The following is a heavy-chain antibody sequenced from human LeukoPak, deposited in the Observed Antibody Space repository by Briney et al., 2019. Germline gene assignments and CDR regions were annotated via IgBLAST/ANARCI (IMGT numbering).Heavy chain of an antibody. CDR2: ISTYNGNT. J-gene: IGHJ3*02. Sequence: PGASVKVSCTASGYTFTSHGISWVRQAPGQGLEWMGWISTYNGNTNYAQKLQGRVSMTTDTSTSTAYMELSSLRSEDTAVYYCATSQYKSVGYSYGSDAFDIWGQGTMVTVSS. V-gene: IGHV1-18*01. D-gene: IGHD5-18*01. CDR1: GYTFTSHG. CDR3: ATSQYKSVGYSYGSDAFDI.